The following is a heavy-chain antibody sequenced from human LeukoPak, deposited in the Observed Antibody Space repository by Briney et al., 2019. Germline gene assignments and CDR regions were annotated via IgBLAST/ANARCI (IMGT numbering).Heavy chain of an antibody. Sequence: SSETLSLTCTVSGGSISTYYWSWIRQPPGKGLEWIGYIYYSGSTNSNPSLKSRVTISVDTSKNQFSLKLSSVTAADTAVYYCARHSEQQLASNNFFDYWGQGILVTVSS. J-gene: IGHJ4*02. D-gene: IGHD6-13*01. CDR3: ARHSEQQLASNNFFDY. CDR2: IYYSGST. V-gene: IGHV4-59*08. CDR1: GGSISTYY.